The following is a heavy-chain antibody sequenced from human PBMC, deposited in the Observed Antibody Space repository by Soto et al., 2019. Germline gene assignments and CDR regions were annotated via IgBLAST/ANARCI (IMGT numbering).Heavy chain of an antibody. V-gene: IGHV3-74*01. CDR2: LNPNGTFT. Sequence: EVQLVESGGGLVQPGGSLRLSCAGSGFTFSGYWMHWGRQAPGKGPVWVSRLNPNGTFTTNADSVKGRFTISRDNAKNTVYLQMNSLRADDTSVYFCARGVTSTTYWGLFYNWVQGTLVTVPS. D-gene: IGHD4-17*01. CDR3: ARGVTSTTYWGLFYN. CDR1: GFTFSGYW. J-gene: IGHJ4*02.